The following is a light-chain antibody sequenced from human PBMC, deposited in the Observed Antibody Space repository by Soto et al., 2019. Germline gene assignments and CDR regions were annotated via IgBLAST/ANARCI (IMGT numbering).Light chain of an antibody. CDR1: SGSVSTSYY. CDR3: VLYMGRGMV. Sequence: QAVVTQEPSFSVSPGRTVTLTCGLSSGSVSTSYYPSWYQQTPGQAPRTLIYSTNTRSSGVPDRFSGSILGNKAALTITGAQAADESDYSCVLYMGRGMVFGGGTKVTVL. CDR2: STN. V-gene: IGLV8-61*01. J-gene: IGLJ2*01.